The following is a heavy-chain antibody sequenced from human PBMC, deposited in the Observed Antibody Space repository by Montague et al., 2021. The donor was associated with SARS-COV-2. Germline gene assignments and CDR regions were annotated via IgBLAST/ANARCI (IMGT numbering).Heavy chain of an antibody. J-gene: IGHJ6*02. V-gene: IGHV3-33*08. Sequence: SLRLSCAASGFTFGDYCMAWVRQAPGKGLEWVAVIWYGGSNKYYADSVKGRFTISRDNSKNTLYLQMNSLRAEDTAVYYCERDLSYFGMDVWGQGTTVTVSS. CDR3: ERDLSYFGMDV. CDR2: IWYGGSNK. CDR1: GFTFGDYC.